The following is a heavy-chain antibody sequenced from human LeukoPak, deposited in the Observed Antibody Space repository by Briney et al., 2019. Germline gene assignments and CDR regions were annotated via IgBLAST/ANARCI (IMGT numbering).Heavy chain of an antibody. Sequence: PGGSLRLSCAASGLTFSDYYMTWIRQAPGKGLEWVAYISSSGSTIYSADSVKGRFTVSRDNAKNSLFLHMNSLRAVDTAIYYCAIQITMIVVVPYFDYWGQGTLVTVSS. D-gene: IGHD3-22*01. V-gene: IGHV3-11*04. CDR3: AIQITMIVVVPYFDY. CDR2: ISSSGSTI. CDR1: GLTFSDYY. J-gene: IGHJ4*02.